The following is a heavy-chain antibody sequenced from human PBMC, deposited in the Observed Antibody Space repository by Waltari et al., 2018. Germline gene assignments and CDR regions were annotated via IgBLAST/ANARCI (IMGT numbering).Heavy chain of an antibody. CDR1: GFRFDAYN. D-gene: IGHD6-6*01. J-gene: IGHJ4*02. CDR2: LTWNRVGI. Sequence: ELQLVDSGGGLVQPGGPRSLAGAAAGFRFDAYNMPWVRHAPGKGLELVASLTWNRVGIGYAEAVKGRFTIARDNAKNALYLQMNSLKVEDTALYYCVKESMTHYYLDSWGQGTPVTVSS. V-gene: IGHV3-9*01. CDR3: VKESMTHYYLDS.